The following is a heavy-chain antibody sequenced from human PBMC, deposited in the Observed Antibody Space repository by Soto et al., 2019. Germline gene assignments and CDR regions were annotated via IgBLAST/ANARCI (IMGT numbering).Heavy chain of an antibody. D-gene: IGHD3-3*01. CDR2: IYTGGST. J-gene: IGHJ4*02. CDR1: GFAVSSNY. Sequence: VETVETGGGLIQPGGSLRLSCADSGFAVSSNYMNWVRQAPGKGLEWVSVIYTGGSTHYADSVKGRFTISRDISKNTVYLQMNSLRAEDTAMYYCARQFGGQFDYWGQGTLVTVSS. CDR3: ARQFGGQFDY. V-gene: IGHV3-53*02.